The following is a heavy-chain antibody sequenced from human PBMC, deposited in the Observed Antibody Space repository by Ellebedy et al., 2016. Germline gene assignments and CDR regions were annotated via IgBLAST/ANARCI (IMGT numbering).Heavy chain of an antibody. D-gene: IGHD6-13*01. CDR2: TGYDGNDK. Sequence: GESLKISXAASGFSFKTYPMHWIRQAPGKGLEWVAFTGYDGNDKFYADSVRGRFTISRDNFKNELYLQMNSLTTDDTALYYCARDGSAWYGGTFDIWGRGTTLTVSS. CDR1: GFSFKTYP. J-gene: IGHJ3*02. V-gene: IGHV3-30*14. CDR3: ARDGSAWYGGTFDI.